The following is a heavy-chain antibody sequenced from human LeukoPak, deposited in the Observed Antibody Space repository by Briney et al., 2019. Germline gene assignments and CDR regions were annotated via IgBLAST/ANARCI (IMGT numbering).Heavy chain of an antibody. CDR2: INQDGSKK. D-gene: IGHD3-16*01. CDR3: ARDRGGAIDY. Sequence: GGSLTLSCAASGFNFNTDWMTWVRQAPGKGLEWVANINQDGSKKNYVDSVKGRFTISRDNSKNTLYLQMNSLRAEDTAAYYCARDRGGAIDYWGQGTLVTVSS. CDR1: GFNFNTDW. V-gene: IGHV3-7*03. J-gene: IGHJ4*02.